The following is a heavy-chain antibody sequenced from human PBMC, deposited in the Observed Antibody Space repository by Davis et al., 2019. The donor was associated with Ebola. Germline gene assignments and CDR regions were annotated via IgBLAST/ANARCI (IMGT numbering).Heavy chain of an antibody. J-gene: IGHJ6*02. CDR2: INAGNGNT. Sequence: ASVKVSCKASGYTFTSYAMHWVRQAPGQRLEWMGWINAGNGNTKYSQKFQGRVTMTRDTSTSTVYMELSSLRSEDTAVYYCARDGRAARVNGMDVWGQGTTVIVSS. CDR3: ARDGRAARVNGMDV. CDR1: GYTFTSYA. D-gene: IGHD6-6*01. V-gene: IGHV1-3*01.